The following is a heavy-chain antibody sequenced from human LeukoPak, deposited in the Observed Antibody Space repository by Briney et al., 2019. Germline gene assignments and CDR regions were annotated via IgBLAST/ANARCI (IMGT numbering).Heavy chain of an antibody. CDR1: GYSFTSYW. CDR3: ARRIAARQGAFDY. V-gene: IGHV5-51*01. J-gene: IGHJ4*02. D-gene: IGHD6-6*01. Sequence: GESLKISCKGSGYSFTSYWIGWLRQMPGKGLDWMGIIYPSDSDTRYSPSFQGQVTISADKSISTAYLQWSSLKASDTAMYYCARRIAARQGAFDYWGQGTLVTVPS. CDR2: IYPSDSDT.